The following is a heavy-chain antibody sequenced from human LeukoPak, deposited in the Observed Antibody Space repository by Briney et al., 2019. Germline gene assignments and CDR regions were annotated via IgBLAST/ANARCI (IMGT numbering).Heavy chain of an antibody. J-gene: IGHJ4*02. V-gene: IGHV4-34*01. CDR3: ASYLYWWSDLGY. CDR2: INHSGST. D-gene: IGHD2-8*02. CDR1: GGSFSGYY. Sequence: SETLSLTCAVYGGSFSGYYWSWIRQPPGKGLEWIGEINHSGSTNYNPSLKSRVTISVDTSKNQFSLKLSSVTAADTAVYYCASYLYWWSDLGYWGQGTLVTVSS.